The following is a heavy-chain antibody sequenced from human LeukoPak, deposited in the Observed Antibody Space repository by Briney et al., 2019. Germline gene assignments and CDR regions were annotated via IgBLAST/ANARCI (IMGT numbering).Heavy chain of an antibody. J-gene: IGHJ6*03. CDR1: GFTFSSYS. Sequence: GGSLRLSCAASGFTFSSYSMNWVRQAPGKGLEWVSCISSTSSYIYYADSVKGRFTISRDNAKNSLYLQMNSLRAEDTAVYYCARDFSMVVRGVNYYFHMDLWGKGTAVTISS. V-gene: IGHV3-21*03. CDR3: ARDFSMVVRGVNYYFHMDL. CDR2: ISSTSSYI. D-gene: IGHD3-10*01.